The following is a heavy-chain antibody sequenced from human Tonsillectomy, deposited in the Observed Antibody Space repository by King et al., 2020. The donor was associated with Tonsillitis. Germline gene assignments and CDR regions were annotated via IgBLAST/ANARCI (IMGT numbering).Heavy chain of an antibody. J-gene: IGHJ3*02. CDR3: ARGKGGAPDVLDI. Sequence: QLVQSGGGLVQPGGSLRLSCAASGFTFSSYWMHWVRQAPGKGLVWVSRIKNEGSSTSYADSVKGRFTISRDSAKNTLYLQMNSLRAEDTATYYCARGKGGAPDVLDIWGQGTMVTVSS. D-gene: IGHD3-16*01. CDR2: IKNEGSST. CDR1: GFTFSSYW. V-gene: IGHV3-74*02.